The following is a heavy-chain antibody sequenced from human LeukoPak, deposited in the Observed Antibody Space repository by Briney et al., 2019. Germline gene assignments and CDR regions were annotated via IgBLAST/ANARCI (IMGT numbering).Heavy chain of an antibody. CDR3: ARVGRRDYYGSGSYFDY. Sequence: SETLSLTCAVSGGSISSSNWWSWVRQPPGKGLEWIGEIYHSGSTNYNPSLKSRVTISVDKSKNQFSLKLSSVTAADTAVYYCARVGRRDYYGSGSYFDYWGQGTLVTVSS. CDR1: GGSISSSNW. D-gene: IGHD3-10*01. CDR2: IYHSGST. V-gene: IGHV4-4*02. J-gene: IGHJ4*02.